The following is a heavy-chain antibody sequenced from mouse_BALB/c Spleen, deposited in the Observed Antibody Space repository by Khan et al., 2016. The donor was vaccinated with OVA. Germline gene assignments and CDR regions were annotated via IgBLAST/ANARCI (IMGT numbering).Heavy chain of an antibody. D-gene: IGHD2-14*01. CDR3: TSSGNYRFDNWFAY. J-gene: IGHJ3*01. V-gene: IGHV9-3-1*01. CDR1: GFTFTNYG. Sequence: QIQLVQSGPELMKPGETVKISCKASGFTFTNYGMNWVKQGPGKGLKWVGWINTYTGKPKYADDFKGRSTFSLDTSASTAYLQINNLKNEDTATXCCTSSGNYRFDNWFAYWGQGTLVTVSA. CDR2: INTYTGKP.